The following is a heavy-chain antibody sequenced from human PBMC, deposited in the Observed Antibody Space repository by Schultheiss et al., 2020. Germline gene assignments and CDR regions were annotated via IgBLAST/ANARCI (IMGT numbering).Heavy chain of an antibody. CDR1: GFTFRTYW. CDR3: AKYGNYYDSSWYFDL. V-gene: IGHV3-30*18. CDR2: ISYDGSNK. Sequence: SLRLSCAASGFTFRTYWMSWVRQAPGQWLEWVAVISYDGSNKYYADSVKGRSTISRDNSRNALYLQMSSLRVEDTALYYCAKYGNYYDSSWYFDLWGRGTMVTVSS. D-gene: IGHD3-22*01. J-gene: IGHJ2*01.